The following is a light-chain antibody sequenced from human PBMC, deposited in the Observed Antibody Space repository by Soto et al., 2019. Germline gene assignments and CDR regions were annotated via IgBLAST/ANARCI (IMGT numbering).Light chain of an antibody. V-gene: IGKV3-20*01. Sequence: EIVMTQSPATLFVSPGERATLSCRASQSVSSNLAWYQQKPGQAPRLLIYGAFKRATGIPDRFSGSGSGTDFTLTISRMEPEDFAVYYCQQYGNSPWAFGQGTKV. CDR2: GAF. CDR3: QQYGNSPWA. J-gene: IGKJ1*01. CDR1: QSVSSN.